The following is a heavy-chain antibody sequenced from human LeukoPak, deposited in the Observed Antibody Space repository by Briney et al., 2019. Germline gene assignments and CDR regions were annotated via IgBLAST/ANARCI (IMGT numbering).Heavy chain of an antibody. Sequence: GGSLRLSCAASKFTFSNAWLSWVRQAPGKGLEYIGHIKSKTDGGTTDYGAPVNGRFTISRDDSKNTLYLQMYSLKTEDTAIYFCATGGHYFGSWGQGTLVTVSS. D-gene: IGHD3-16*01. CDR3: ATGGHYFGS. V-gene: IGHV3-15*01. CDR1: KFTFSNAW. CDR2: IKSKTDGGTT. J-gene: IGHJ4*02.